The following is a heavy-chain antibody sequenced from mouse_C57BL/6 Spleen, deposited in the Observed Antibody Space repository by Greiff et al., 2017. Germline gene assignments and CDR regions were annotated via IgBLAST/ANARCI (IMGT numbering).Heavy chain of an antibody. Sequence: QVQLQQPGAELVKPGASVKLSCKASGYTFTSYWMHWVKQRPGQGLEWIGMIHPNSGSTNYNEKFKSKATLTVDKSSSTAYMQLSSLTSEDSAVYYCARSPPYYGSSYGDYWGQGTTLTVSS. J-gene: IGHJ2*01. D-gene: IGHD1-1*01. CDR2: IHPNSGST. CDR1: GYTFTSYW. CDR3: ARSPPYYGSSYGDY. V-gene: IGHV1-64*01.